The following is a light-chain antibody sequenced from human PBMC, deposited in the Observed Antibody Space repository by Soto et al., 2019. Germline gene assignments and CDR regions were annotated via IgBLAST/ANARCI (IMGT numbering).Light chain of an antibody. J-gene: IGKJ5*01. CDR3: QHYYSFTIT. CDR1: QSVLYSSNNKNY. CDR2: WAS. V-gene: IGKV4-1*01. Sequence: DIVMTQSPDSLAVSLGERATINCKSSQSVLYSSNNKNYLAWYQQKPGQPPKLLIYWASTREAGVPDRFSGSGSGTNFTPTISSLQAEDVAVYYSQHYYSFTITFGNWTRLEI.